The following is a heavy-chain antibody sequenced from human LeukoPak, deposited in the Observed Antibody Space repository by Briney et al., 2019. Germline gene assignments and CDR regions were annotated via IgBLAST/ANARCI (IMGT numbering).Heavy chain of an antibody. J-gene: IGHJ4*02. V-gene: IGHV3-20*01. Sequence: GGSLRPSCAASGFSFDYYAMSWVRQAPGKGLEWISGINGGGDTTGYVDSVKGRFTISRDNAKNSVYLQMNSLRAEDTAFYHCARGGYSGTYNDYWGQGALVTVSS. D-gene: IGHD1-26*01. CDR1: GFSFDYYA. CDR3: ARGGYSGTYNDY. CDR2: INGGGDTT.